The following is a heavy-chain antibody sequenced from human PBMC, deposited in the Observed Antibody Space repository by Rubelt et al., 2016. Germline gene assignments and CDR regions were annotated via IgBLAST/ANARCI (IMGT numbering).Heavy chain of an antibody. CDR3: ARVMITFGGVIEVGWFDP. CDR2: ISAYNGNT. CDR1: GYTFTSYG. J-gene: IGHJ5*02. Sequence: QVQLVQSGAEVKKPGASVKVSCKASGYTFTSYGISWVRQAPGQGLEWMGWISAYNGNTNYAQKLQGRVTMTTDTSTSTAYMELRSLRSDATAVYYCARVMITFGGVIEVGWFDPWGQGTLVTVSS. D-gene: IGHD3-16*02. V-gene: IGHV1-18*01.